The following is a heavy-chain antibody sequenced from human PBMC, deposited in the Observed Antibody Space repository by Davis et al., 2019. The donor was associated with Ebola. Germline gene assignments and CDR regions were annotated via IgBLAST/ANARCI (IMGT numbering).Heavy chain of an antibody. CDR1: GYTFTGYY. CDR2: INPNSGGT. J-gene: IGHJ6*03. D-gene: IGHD2-2*01. CDR3: ARDGVKYQLLEGYYYYYMDV. Sequence: ASVKVSCKASGYTFTGYYMHWVRQAPGQGLEWMGWINPNSGGTNYAQKFQGRVTMTRDTSISTAYMELSRLRSDDTAVYYCARDGVKYQLLEGYYYYYMDVWGKGTTVTVSS. V-gene: IGHV1-2*02.